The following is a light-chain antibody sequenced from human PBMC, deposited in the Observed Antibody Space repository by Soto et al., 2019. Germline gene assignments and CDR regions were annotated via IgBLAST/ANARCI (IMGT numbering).Light chain of an antibody. V-gene: IGKV1-39*01. Sequence: DIQMTQSPSSLSASVGDRVTITCRASQSISSYLNWYQQKPGKAPKLLIYAASSLQSVVPSRFSGSGSGTDLTLTISSLQPEDCTTYYCQQSYSTPTFGQGTKLEIK. CDR1: QSISSY. CDR2: AAS. CDR3: QQSYSTPT. J-gene: IGKJ2*01.